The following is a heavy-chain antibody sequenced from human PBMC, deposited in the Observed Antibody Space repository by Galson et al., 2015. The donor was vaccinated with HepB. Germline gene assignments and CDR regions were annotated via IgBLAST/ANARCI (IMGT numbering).Heavy chain of an antibody. CDR2: IYPGDSDT. CDR1: GYSFTSYW. CDR3: ARRITMIPVLDAFDI. Sequence: SGAEVKKPGESLKISCKGSGYSFTSYWIGWVRQMPGKGLEWMGIIYPGDSDTRYSPSFQGQVTISADKSISTAYLQWSSLKASDTAMYYCARRITMIPVLDAFDIWGQRTMVTVSS. V-gene: IGHV5-51*01. J-gene: IGHJ3*02. D-gene: IGHD3-22*01.